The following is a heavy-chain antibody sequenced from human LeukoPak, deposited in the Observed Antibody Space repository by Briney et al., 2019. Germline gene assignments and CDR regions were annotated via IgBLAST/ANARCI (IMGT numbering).Heavy chain of an antibody. D-gene: IGHD1-1*01. V-gene: IGHV1-2*02. J-gene: IGHJ4*02. CDR2: INPNSGGT. CDR3: RLGTYYFDY. Sequence: ASVKVSCKASGYTFTGYYMHWVRQAPGQGLEWMGWINPNSGGTNYAQKFQGRVTMTRDTSISTAYMELSSLRSEHTAVYYCRLGTYYFDYWGQGTLVTVSS. CDR1: GYTFTGYY.